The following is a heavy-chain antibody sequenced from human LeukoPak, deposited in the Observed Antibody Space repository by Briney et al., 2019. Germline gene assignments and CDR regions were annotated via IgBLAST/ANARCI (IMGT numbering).Heavy chain of an antibody. CDR2: IIPIFGTA. V-gene: IGHV1-69*06. Sequence: ASVKVSCKASGGTFSSYAFSWVRQAPGQGLEWMGGIIPIFGTAKYAQKFQGRVTITADKSTSTAYMELSSLRSEDTAVYYCASSAYDILTGYHQGGFDYWGQGTLVTVSS. J-gene: IGHJ4*02. D-gene: IGHD3-9*01. CDR3: ASSAYDILTGYHQGGFDY. CDR1: GGTFSSYA.